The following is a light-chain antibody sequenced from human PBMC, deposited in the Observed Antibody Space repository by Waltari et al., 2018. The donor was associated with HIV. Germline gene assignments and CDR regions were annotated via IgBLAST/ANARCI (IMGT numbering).Light chain of an antibody. CDR1: NLETKS. J-gene: IGLJ3*02. V-gene: IGLV3-21*02. Sequence: YELAQPPSVSVAPGQTAGITCGGNNLETKSVHWYQQRPGQAPILILYDDSDRPSGIPERLAGSKSGNVATLTISRVEAGDEADYFCQVWDTANDHWVFGGGTKLTVL. CDR3: QVWDTANDHWV. CDR2: DDS.